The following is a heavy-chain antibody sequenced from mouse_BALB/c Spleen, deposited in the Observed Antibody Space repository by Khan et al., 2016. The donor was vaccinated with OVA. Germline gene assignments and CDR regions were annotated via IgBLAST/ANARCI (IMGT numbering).Heavy chain of an antibody. CDR1: GYSITSGYG. CDR2: ISYSGST. V-gene: IGHV3-2*02. Sequence: QLEESGPGLLKPSQSLSLTCTVTGYSITSGYGWNWIRQFPGNKLEWMGYISYSGSTNYNPSLTSRISITRDTSKNQFFLQLNAVTTEETATYYCARTARIKYWGQGTTLTVSS. D-gene: IGHD1-2*01. CDR3: ARTARIKY. J-gene: IGHJ2*01.